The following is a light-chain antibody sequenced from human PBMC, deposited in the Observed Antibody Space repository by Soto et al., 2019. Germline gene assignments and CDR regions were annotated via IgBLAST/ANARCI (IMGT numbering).Light chain of an antibody. Sequence: EIVLTQSPGTLSLSPGERATLSCRASQSVSRSYLAWYQQKPGQAPSLLIYGAFTRATGIPARFSGTGSGTEFTLTISRLQSEDFAVYYCQQYSDWPLTFGQGTKVDIK. CDR3: QQYSDWPLT. CDR1: QSVSRSY. J-gene: IGKJ1*01. CDR2: GAF. V-gene: IGKV3-15*01.